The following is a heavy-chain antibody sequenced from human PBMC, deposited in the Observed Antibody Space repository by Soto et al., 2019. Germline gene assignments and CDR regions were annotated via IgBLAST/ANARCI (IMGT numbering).Heavy chain of an antibody. J-gene: IGHJ4*01. CDR1: GGSISSNY. CDR3: ARSRREAVAGYTLDN. V-gene: IGHV4-59*01. D-gene: IGHD6-13*01. Sequence: SETLSLTCTVSGGSISSNYWTWIRQPPGKGLEWIGYVYNSGSTNYNPSLKSRVTISEDTSKSQFSLKVNSMTAADTAVYYCARSRREAVAGYTLDNWDQGILVTVSS. CDR2: VYNSGST.